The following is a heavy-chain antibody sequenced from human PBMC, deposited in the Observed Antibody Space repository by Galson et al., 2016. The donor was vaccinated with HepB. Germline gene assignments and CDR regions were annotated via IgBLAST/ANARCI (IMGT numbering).Heavy chain of an antibody. V-gene: IGHV3-7*05. J-gene: IGHJ4*02. D-gene: IGHD3-22*01. CDR1: GXXFSDYX. CDR3: SSAANPYGSNGYHFAY. CDR2: IKQDGSEK. Sequence: RLSCAASGXXFSDYXXAWVXXTPGEGLEXXXNIKQDGSEKYYVDSVKGRFTISRDNAKNSLYLQMNSLRPEDXAVYYCSSAANPYGSNGYHFAYWGQGTLVTVSS.